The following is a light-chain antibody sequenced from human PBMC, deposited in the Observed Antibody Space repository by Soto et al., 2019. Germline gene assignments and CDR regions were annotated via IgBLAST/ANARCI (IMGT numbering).Light chain of an antibody. CDR3: QQYYSTPWT. V-gene: IGKV4-1*01. J-gene: IGKJ1*01. CDR2: WAS. CDR1: QSVLFSSTNKNY. Sequence: DIVMTQSPGSLAVSLGERATINCKSSQSVLFSSTNKNYLAWYQQKPGQPPQLLINWASTRESGVPDRFSGSGSGTDFTLTISSLQAEDVAVYYCQQYYSTPWTFGQGTKVEIK.